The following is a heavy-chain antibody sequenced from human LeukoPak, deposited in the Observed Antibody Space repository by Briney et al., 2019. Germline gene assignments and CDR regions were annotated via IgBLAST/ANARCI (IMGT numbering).Heavy chain of an antibody. Sequence: MPGGSLRLSCAASGFTFNSYSMNWVRQAPGKGLEWVASISSSSSYIYNAYSVTGQFTISRDNAKNSLYLQMNRLRAEDTAVYYCARDGYSEAFDIWGQGTIVTVSS. D-gene: IGHD3-16*02. J-gene: IGHJ3*02. CDR3: ARDGYSEAFDI. CDR1: GFTFNSYS. V-gene: IGHV3-21*01. CDR2: ISSSSSYI.